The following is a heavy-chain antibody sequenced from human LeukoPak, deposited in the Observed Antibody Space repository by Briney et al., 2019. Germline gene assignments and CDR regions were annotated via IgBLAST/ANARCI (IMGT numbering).Heavy chain of an antibody. Sequence: ASVKVSCKVSGYTFTDYYMHWVRQAPGKGLEWMGLVDPDDGETIYAEKFQGRVTITADTSTDTAYMELSSLRSEDTAVYYCARWDYYDSSGYCYWGQGTLVTVSS. CDR3: ARWDYYDSSGYCY. CDR2: VDPDDGET. D-gene: IGHD3-22*01. J-gene: IGHJ4*02. V-gene: IGHV1-69-2*01. CDR1: GYTFTDYY.